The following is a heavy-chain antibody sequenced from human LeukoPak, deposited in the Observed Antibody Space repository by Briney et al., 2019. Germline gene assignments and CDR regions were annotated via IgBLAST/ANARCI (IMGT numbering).Heavy chain of an antibody. D-gene: IGHD4-17*01. CDR3: ARDRTVTTGWFDP. Sequence: GGSLRLSCAASGFTFSSYEMNWVRQAPGKGLEWVSGISGSGASTYYADSVKGRFTISRDNSKNTLYLQVNSLRAEDTAVYYCARDRTVTTGWFDPWGQGTLVTVSS. V-gene: IGHV3-23*01. CDR1: GFTFSSYE. J-gene: IGHJ5*02. CDR2: ISGSGAST.